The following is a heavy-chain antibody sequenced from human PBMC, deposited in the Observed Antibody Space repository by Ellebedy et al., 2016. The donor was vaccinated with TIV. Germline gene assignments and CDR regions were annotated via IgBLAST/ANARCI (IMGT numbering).Heavy chain of an antibody. CDR1: GFSFSSYW. D-gene: IGHD1-26*01. V-gene: IGHV3-74*01. Sequence: GESLKISCAASGFSFSSYWMHWVRQIPGKGLLWVSHISSDGSTTNYAYSVKGRFTISRDSAKRTLHLEMNSLRAEDTAVYYCVRGYSGTYRIDYWGQGALVTVSS. CDR2: ISSDGSTT. CDR3: VRGYSGTYRIDY. J-gene: IGHJ4*02.